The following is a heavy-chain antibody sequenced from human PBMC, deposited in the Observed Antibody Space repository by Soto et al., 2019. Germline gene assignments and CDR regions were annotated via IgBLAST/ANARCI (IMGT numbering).Heavy chain of an antibody. J-gene: IGHJ4*02. CDR1: GGSVSGGTYS. CDR3: GRGKTQNFFDL. Sequence: SETLSLTCDISGGSVSGGTYSWTWIRQPPGKGLEWIGYIYRSGSTYYNPSLKSRVSISVDRSQTLFSMNLTSVTAADTAFYYCGRGKTQNFFDLSGQGNPVTVS. D-gene: IGHD2-15*01. V-gene: IGHV4-30-2*01. CDR2: IYRSGST.